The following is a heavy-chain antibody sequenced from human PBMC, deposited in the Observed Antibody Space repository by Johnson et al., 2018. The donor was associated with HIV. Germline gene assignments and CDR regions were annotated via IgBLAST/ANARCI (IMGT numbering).Heavy chain of an antibody. Sequence: VQLVESGGDVVRPGGSLRLSCAASGFIFDQYGMSWVRQVPGKGLEWVAVISYDGSNKYYADSVKGRFPISRDNSKNTLYLQMNSLRAEDTAVYYCARDAQEWELWGDGAFDIWGQGTMVTVSS. CDR2: ISYDGSNK. J-gene: IGHJ3*02. CDR3: ARDAQEWELWGDGAFDI. CDR1: GFIFDQYG. D-gene: IGHD1-26*01. V-gene: IGHV3-30*03.